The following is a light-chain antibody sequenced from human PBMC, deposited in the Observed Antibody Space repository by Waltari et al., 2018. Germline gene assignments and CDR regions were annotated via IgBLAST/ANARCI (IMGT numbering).Light chain of an antibody. CDR3: CSYTGSSTWV. Sequence: QSALTQPPSVSGSPGQSVTISCTGTSSDICTYNRVSWYQQPPATAPKVLIFEVSNRPAGVPDRFSGSKSGNTASLTISGLRAEDEAVYYCCSYTGSSTWVFGGGTKLTVL. J-gene: IGLJ3*02. V-gene: IGLV2-18*02. CDR2: EVS. CDR1: SSDICTYNR.